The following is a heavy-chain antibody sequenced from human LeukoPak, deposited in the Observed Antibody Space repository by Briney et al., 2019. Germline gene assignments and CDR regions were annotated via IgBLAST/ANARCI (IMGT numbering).Heavy chain of an antibody. CDR3: ARRAYDSRPEAPTDY. D-gene: IGHD3-22*01. CDR1: GFSFSNYW. V-gene: IGHV3-7*01. Sequence: PGGSLRLSCAASGFSFSNYWMEWVRQAPGKGLEWVANIRQDGSEKYYVGSVKGRFTISRDNAKDSLYLQMNSLRAEDTAVYFCARRAYDSRPEAPTDYWGQGTLVTVSS. CDR2: IRQDGSEK. J-gene: IGHJ4*02.